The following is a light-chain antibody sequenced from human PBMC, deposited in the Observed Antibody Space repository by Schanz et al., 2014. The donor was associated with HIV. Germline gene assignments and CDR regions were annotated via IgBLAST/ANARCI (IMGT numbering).Light chain of an antibody. CDR1: SSDVGGYNY. Sequence: QSVLTQPPSASGSVGQSVTIYCAGTSSDVGGYNYVSWKTQNPGKAPKLIIYEVRKRPSGVPDRFSGSKSGITASLTVSGLQADDEGDYYCSSYAGNNFSLFGTGTKLTVL. J-gene: IGLJ1*01. V-gene: IGLV2-8*01. CDR3: SSYAGNNFSL. CDR2: EVR.